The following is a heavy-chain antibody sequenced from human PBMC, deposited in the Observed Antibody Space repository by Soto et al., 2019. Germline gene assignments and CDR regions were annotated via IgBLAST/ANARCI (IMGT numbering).Heavy chain of an antibody. V-gene: IGHV4-34*01. CDR3: ARESHDILTGPPWVWYFDL. CDR2: INDRGSI. CDR1: GGSFGGYS. J-gene: IGHJ2*01. D-gene: IGHD3-9*01. Sequence: QVQLQQWGAGPLRPLETLSLPCGVSGGSFGGYSWAWIRQSPGKGLEWIGEINDRGSINYNPSLKSRVSISVDTSKNHYSLNLRSVTAADTAVYYCARESHDILTGPPWVWYFDLWGRGTLVTVSS.